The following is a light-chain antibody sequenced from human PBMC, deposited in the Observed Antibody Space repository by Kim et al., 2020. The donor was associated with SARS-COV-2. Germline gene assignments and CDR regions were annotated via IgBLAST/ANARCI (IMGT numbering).Light chain of an antibody. Sequence: ASVGERVTMTCRASQGIRNYLVWFQQNPGKAPKSLIYAESSLQSGVPSKFSGSGSGTDFTLPISSLQPEDFATYYCQQYNSYPWTFGQGTKVDIK. CDR2: AES. V-gene: IGKV1-16*02. CDR3: QQYNSYPWT. CDR1: QGIRNY. J-gene: IGKJ1*01.